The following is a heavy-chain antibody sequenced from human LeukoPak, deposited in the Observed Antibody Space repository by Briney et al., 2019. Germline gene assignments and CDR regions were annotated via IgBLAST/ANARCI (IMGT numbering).Heavy chain of an antibody. CDR1: GFTFSSYG. V-gene: IGHV3-30*18. J-gene: IGHJ4*02. D-gene: IGHD2-21*01. Sequence: GRSLRLSCAAAGFTFSSYGMHWVRQAPGKGLEWVAGISHDGSNGYYADSVKGRLTISRDNFKNTVYLQMNSLRGDDTAVYYCAKAEPPSSIVAAFPDYWGQGTSVTVSA. CDR2: ISHDGSNG. CDR3: AKAEPPSSIVAAFPDY.